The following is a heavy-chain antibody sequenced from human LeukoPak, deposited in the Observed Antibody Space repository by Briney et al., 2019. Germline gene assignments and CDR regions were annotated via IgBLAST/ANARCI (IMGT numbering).Heavy chain of an antibody. CDR2: ISSSSSYI. CDR1: GFTFSSYS. Sequence: GGSLRLSCAASGFTFSSYSMNWVRQAPGKGLEWVSSISSSSSYIYYADSVKGRFTISRDNAKNSLYLQMNSLRAEDTAVYYCAKAPASLEWLLPWGDWGQGTLVTVSS. D-gene: IGHD3-3*01. J-gene: IGHJ4*02. V-gene: IGHV3-21*04. CDR3: AKAPASLEWLLPWGD.